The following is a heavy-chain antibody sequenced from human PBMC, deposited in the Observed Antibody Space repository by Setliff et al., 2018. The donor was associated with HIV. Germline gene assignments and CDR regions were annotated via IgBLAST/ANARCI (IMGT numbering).Heavy chain of an antibody. Sequence: SETLSLTCTVSGASITSHYWSWIRQSPGRELEWIGYIYSTGSTNYNPSLQSRVSIPMDASKNKFSLKVTSVTSAGTAVYYCAKGAGFYGDYTFDYWGQGNLVTVSS. CDR1: GASITSHY. CDR2: IYSTGST. J-gene: IGHJ4*02. D-gene: IGHD4-17*01. V-gene: IGHV4-59*11. CDR3: AKGAGFYGDYTFDY.